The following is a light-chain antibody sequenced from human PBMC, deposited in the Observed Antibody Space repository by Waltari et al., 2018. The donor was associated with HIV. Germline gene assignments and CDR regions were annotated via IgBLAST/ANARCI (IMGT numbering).Light chain of an antibody. J-gene: IGKJ4*01. Sequence: DIHLTQSQSSVSASVGDTVTITCRASQDISSWLAWYQQKPGNAPKLLIYAAASLQGGVPSRFSGSGSGTDFTLTISSLQPEDFATYFCQQTGSFPLTFGGGTRVEIK. CDR1: QDISSW. V-gene: IGKV1D-12*01. CDR3: QQTGSFPLT. CDR2: AAA.